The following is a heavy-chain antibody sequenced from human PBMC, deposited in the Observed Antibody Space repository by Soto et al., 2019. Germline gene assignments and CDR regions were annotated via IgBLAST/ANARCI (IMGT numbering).Heavy chain of an antibody. CDR3: VKAGTIAGTGTTPRAFDD. D-gene: IGHD6-13*01. J-gene: IGHJ3*01. Sequence: PGGSLRLSCAASGFMFNAYGMHWVRQAPGKGLEWVATISFDGSNEYYTESVKGRFTISRDNSQNTLYLEMLSLRPEDTAVFYCVKAGTIAGTGTTPRAFDDWGQGTMVTVSS. CDR1: GFMFNAYG. CDR2: ISFDGSNE. V-gene: IGHV3-30*18.